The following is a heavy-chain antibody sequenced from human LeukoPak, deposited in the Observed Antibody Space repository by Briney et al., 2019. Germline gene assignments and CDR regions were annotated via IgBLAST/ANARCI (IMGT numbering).Heavy chain of an antibody. J-gene: IGHJ2*01. Sequence: SETLSLTCTVSGGSLSSYYWSWIRQPPGKGLEWIGYIYYSGSTNYNPSLKSRVTISVDTSKNQFSLKLSSVTAADTAVYYCARVILPAAIPPRDWYFDLWGRGTLVTVSS. CDR2: IYYSGST. CDR1: GGSLSSYY. V-gene: IGHV4-59*01. D-gene: IGHD2-2*01. CDR3: ARVILPAAIPPRDWYFDL.